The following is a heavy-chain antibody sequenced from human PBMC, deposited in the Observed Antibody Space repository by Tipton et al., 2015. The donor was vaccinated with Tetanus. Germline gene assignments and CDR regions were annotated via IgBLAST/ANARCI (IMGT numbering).Heavy chain of an antibody. CDR1: GFIFSSYS. V-gene: IGHV3-33*01. CDR2: SWYDGTDK. CDR3: AREADCSGGSCFSGDFDN. D-gene: IGHD2-15*01. J-gene: IGHJ4*02. Sequence: SLRLSCVASGFIFSSYSIHWVRQAPGKGLEWVAVSWYDGTDKYYADSVKGRFTISRDNSKNTLYLQMNSLRAEDTAVYYCAREADCSGGSCFSGDFDNWGQGTQVTVSS.